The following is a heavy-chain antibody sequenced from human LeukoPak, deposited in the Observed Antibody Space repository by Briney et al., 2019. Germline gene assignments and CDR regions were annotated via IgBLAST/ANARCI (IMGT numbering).Heavy chain of an antibody. CDR1: GGSISSYY. D-gene: IGHD6-19*01. Sequence: TLSLTCTVSGGSISSYYWSWIRQPPGKALEWLALIDWDDDKYYNTSLKTRLTISKDTSKNQVVLTMTNMDPVDTATHYCARIRRYNSGWSPFDYWGQGTLVTVSS. J-gene: IGHJ4*02. CDR3: ARIRRYNSGWSPFDY. CDR2: IDWDDDK. V-gene: IGHV2-70*18.